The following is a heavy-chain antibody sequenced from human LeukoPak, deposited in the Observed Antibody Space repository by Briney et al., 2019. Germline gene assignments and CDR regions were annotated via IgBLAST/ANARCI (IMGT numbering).Heavy chain of an antibody. Sequence: SETLSLTCTVFGGSITSYYWSWIRQPPGKGLEWIGYIYYSGSTNYNPSLKSRVTISVDTSKNQFSLKLSSVTAADTAVYYCARLPRPSGYSSSWKAYWGQGTLVTVSS. V-gene: IGHV4-59*12. D-gene: IGHD6-13*01. J-gene: IGHJ4*02. CDR2: IYYSGST. CDR3: ARLPRPSGYSSSWKAY. CDR1: GGSITSYY.